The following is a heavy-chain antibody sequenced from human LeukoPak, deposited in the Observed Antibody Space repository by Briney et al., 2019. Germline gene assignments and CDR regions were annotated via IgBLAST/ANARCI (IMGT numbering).Heavy chain of an antibody. V-gene: IGHV4-34*01. CDR3: ARGWVSVAGTILYYFDY. CDR2: INHSGST. J-gene: IGHJ4*02. D-gene: IGHD6-19*01. Sequence: SETLSLTCAVYGGSFSGYYWSWIRQPPGKGLEWIGEINHSGSTNYNPSLKSRVTISVDTSKNQFSLKLSPVTAADTAVYYCARGWVSVAGTILYYFDYWGQGTLVTASS. CDR1: GGSFSGYY.